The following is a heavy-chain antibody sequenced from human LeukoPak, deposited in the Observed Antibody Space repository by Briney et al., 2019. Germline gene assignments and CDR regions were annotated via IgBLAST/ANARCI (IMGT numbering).Heavy chain of an antibody. D-gene: IGHD4-17*01. V-gene: IGHV4-59*01. CDR2: IYYTGST. Sequence: PSETLSLTCTVSGGSISSYYWSLIRQPPGKGLEWIGYIYYTGSTNYNPSLKSRVTISVDTSKNQFSLKLSSVTAADTAVYYCARDQRSGDYWFDPWGQGTLVTVSS. CDR3: ARDQRSGDYWFDP. J-gene: IGHJ5*02. CDR1: GGSISSYY.